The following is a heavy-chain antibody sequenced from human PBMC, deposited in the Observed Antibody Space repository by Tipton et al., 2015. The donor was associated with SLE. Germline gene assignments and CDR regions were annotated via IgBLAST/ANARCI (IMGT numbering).Heavy chain of an antibody. CDR2: IKPDGSDK. CDR1: GFTFRDYW. V-gene: IGHV3-7*01. CDR3: AREVHGSWDD. J-gene: IGHJ4*02. D-gene: IGHD2-15*01. Sequence: SLRLSCAVSGFTFRDYWMSWVRQAPGKGLEWVANIKPDGSDKYYVDSVEGRFTLSRDNAKNSLSLQMNSLRVEDTAVYYCAREVHGSWDDWGQGTLVTVSS.